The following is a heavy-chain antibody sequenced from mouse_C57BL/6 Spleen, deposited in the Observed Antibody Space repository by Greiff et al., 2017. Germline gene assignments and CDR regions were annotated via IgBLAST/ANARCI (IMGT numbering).Heavy chain of an antibody. CDR2: INPNSGGT. CDR1: GYTFTSYW. CDR3: ARPIYCDDDGEYYAMDY. J-gene: IGHJ4*01. D-gene: IGHD2-4*01. Sequence: QVQLQQSGAELVKPGASVKLSCKASGYTFTSYWMHWVKQRPGRGLEWIGSINPNSGGTKYNEKFKSKATLTVDKPSSTAYMQLSSLTSEDSAVYSCARPIYCDDDGEYYAMDYWGQGTSVTVSS. V-gene: IGHV1-72*01.